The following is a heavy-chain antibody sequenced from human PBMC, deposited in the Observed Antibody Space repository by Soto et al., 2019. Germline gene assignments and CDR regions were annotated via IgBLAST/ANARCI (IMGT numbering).Heavy chain of an antibody. D-gene: IGHD3-3*01. Sequence: QVQLVQSGAEVKKPGASVKVSCKASGYTFTSYGISWVRQAPGQGLEWMGWISAYNGNTNYAQKFQGRVTMTRDTSISTAYMELSRLRSDDTAVYYCARDCREYDFWKCYYGMDVWGQGTTVTVSS. CDR3: ARDCREYDFWKCYYGMDV. CDR1: GYTFTSYG. CDR2: ISAYNGNT. V-gene: IGHV1-18*01. J-gene: IGHJ6*02.